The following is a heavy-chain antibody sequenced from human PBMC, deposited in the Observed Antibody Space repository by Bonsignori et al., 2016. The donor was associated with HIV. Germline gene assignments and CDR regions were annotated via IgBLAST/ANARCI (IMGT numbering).Heavy chain of an antibody. D-gene: IGHD3-3*01. Sequence: VRQAPGKGLEYVSGITSNGGSTYYSDSVRGRFSISRDNSKNTLYLQMGSLRAEDMAVYYCARDPYDFWNGYYDYWGQGTLVTVSS. CDR2: ITSNGGST. V-gene: IGHV3-64*02. CDR3: ARDPYDFWNGYYDY. J-gene: IGHJ4*02.